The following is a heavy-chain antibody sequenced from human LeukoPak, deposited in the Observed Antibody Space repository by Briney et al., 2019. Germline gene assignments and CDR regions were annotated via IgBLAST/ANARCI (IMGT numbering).Heavy chain of an antibody. D-gene: IGHD2-15*01. Sequence: GGSLRLSCAASGFTFSSYAMHWVRQAPGKGLEWVAVISYDGSNKYYADSVKGRFTISRDNSKNTLYLQMNSLRAEDTAVYYCAREGVYCSGGSCYLYYFDYWGQGTLVTVSS. CDR2: ISYDGSNK. CDR3: AREGVYCSGGSCYLYYFDY. J-gene: IGHJ4*02. V-gene: IGHV3-30-3*01. CDR1: GFTFSSYA.